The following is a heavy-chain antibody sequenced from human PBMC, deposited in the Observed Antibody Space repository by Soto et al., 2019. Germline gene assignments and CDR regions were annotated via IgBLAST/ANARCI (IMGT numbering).Heavy chain of an antibody. J-gene: IGHJ4*02. V-gene: IGHV3-30-3*01. CDR1: GFTFSSYA. D-gene: IGHD6-19*01. CDR3: ARDRGIAVAGTKPHY. Sequence: QVQLVESGGGVVQPGRSLRLSCAASGFTFSSYAMHWVRQAPGKGLEWVAVISYDGSNKYYADSVKGRFTISRDNSKNTLYLQMNSLRAEDTAVYYCARDRGIAVAGTKPHYWGQGTLVTVSS. CDR2: ISYDGSNK.